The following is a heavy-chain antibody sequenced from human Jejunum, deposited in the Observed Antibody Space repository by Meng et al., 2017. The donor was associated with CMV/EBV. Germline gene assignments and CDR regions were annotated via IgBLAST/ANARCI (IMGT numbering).Heavy chain of an antibody. J-gene: IGHJ4*02. D-gene: IGHD1-14*01. V-gene: IGHV4-30-4*01. CDR1: GDSVSSGDSY. CDR3: AREGTNSYYFDY. Sequence: VSGDSVSSGDSYVSWIRQPPGKGLEWIGYIYESGSTSYNPSLESRVTISVDTSKNQFSLKVMSVTAADTAVYYCAREGTNSYYFDYWGQGTLVTVSS. CDR2: IYESGST.